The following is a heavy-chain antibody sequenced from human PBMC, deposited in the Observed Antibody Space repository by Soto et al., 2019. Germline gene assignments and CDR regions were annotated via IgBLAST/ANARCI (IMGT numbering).Heavy chain of an antibody. CDR1: GFTFSDYY. D-gene: IGHD2-15*01. CDR3: ARTDIVVVVAALGWFDP. CDR2: ISSSGSTI. Sequence: LRLSCAASGFTFSDYYMSWIRQAPGKGLEWVSYISSSGSTIYYADSVKGRFTISRDNAKNSLYLQMNSLRAEDTAVYYCARTDIVVVVAALGWFDPWGQGTLVTV. J-gene: IGHJ5*02. V-gene: IGHV3-11*01.